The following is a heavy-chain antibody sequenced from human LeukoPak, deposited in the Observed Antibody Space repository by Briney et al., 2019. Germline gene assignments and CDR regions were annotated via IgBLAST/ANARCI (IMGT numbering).Heavy chain of an antibody. Sequence: GGSLRLSCAASGFTVRSNYMSWVRQAPGKGLEWVGNIKQDGSDKNYMDSVKGRFTISRDNTKNSVYLQMNSLRAEDTAVYYCARLADSYYYDSSGYFDYWGQGTLVTVSS. CDR1: GFTVRSNY. CDR2: IKQDGSDK. CDR3: ARLADSYYYDSSGYFDY. V-gene: IGHV3-7*03. J-gene: IGHJ4*02. D-gene: IGHD3-22*01.